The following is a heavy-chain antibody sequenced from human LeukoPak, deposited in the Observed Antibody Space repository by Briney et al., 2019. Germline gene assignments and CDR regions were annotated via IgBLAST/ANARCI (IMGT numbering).Heavy chain of an antibody. CDR1: GYSISSGYY. CDR3: ARGLGSSWYWFDT. D-gene: IGHD6-19*01. V-gene: IGHV4-38-2*02. Sequence: SETLSLTCTVSGYSISSGYYWGWIRQPPGKGLEWIGSIYHSGSTYYNPSLKSRVTISVDTSKNQFSLKLSSVTAADMAVYYCARGLGSSWYWFDTWGQGMLVTVSS. CDR2: IYHSGST. J-gene: IGHJ5*02.